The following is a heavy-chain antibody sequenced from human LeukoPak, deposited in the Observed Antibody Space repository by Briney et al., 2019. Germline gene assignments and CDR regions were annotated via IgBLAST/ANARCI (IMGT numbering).Heavy chain of an antibody. D-gene: IGHD5-18*01. CDR2: IYWDDDK. J-gene: IGHJ4*02. V-gene: IGHV2-5*02. CDR1: GFSLSTSGVG. Sequence: SGPTLVNPTQTLTLTCTFSGFSLSTSGVGVGWIRQPPGKALEWLALIYWDDDKRYSPSLKSRPTITKDTSKNQVVLTMTNMDPVDTATYYCAHTWIQLWLRSYYFDYWGQGTLVTVST. CDR3: AHTWIQLWLRSYYFDY.